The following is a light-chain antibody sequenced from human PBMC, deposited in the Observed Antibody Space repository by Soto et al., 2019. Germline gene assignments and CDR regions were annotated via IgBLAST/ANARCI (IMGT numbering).Light chain of an antibody. V-gene: IGLV2-8*01. CDR2: EVT. J-gene: IGLJ2*01. CDR1: NSD. CDR3: SSYAGSNNLL. Sequence: TKPPSASGSPGQSVTISCTGTNSDVSWHQQHPGKAPKLVIYEVTKRPSGVPDRFSGSKSDNAASLTISRLQAEDEADYYCSSYAGSNNLLFVGGTKLTVL.